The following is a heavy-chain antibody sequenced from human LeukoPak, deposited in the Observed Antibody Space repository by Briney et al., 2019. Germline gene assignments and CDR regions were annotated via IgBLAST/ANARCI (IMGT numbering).Heavy chain of an antibody. CDR2: INHSGST. Sequence: KTSETLSLTCAVYGGSFSGYYWSWIRQPPGKGLGWIGEINHSGSTNYNPSLKSRVTISVDTSKNQFSLKLSSVTAADTAVYYCARNFGVATFDYWGQGTLVTVSS. D-gene: IGHD3-3*01. V-gene: IGHV4-34*01. CDR3: ARNFGVATFDY. J-gene: IGHJ4*02. CDR1: GGSFSGYY.